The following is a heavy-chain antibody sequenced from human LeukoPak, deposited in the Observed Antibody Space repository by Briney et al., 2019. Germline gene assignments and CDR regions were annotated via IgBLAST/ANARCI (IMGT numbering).Heavy chain of an antibody. CDR2: ISGSGGST. Sequence: PGGSLRLSCAASGFTFSSYAMSWVRQAPGKGLEWVSAISGSGGSTYYADSVKGRFTISRDNSKNTLYLQMNSLRAEDTAVYYCARADCSSTSCYMQENWFDPWGQGTLVTVSS. CDR3: ARADCSSTSCYMQENWFDP. D-gene: IGHD2-2*02. V-gene: IGHV3-23*01. CDR1: GFTFSSYA. J-gene: IGHJ5*02.